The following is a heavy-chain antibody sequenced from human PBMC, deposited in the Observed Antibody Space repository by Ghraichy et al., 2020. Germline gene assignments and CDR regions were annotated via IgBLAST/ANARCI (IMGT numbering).Heavy chain of an antibody. CDR1: GFTFSSYS. J-gene: IGHJ6*02. D-gene: IGHD2-2*01. Sequence: GESLNISCAASGFTFSSYSMNWVRQAPGKGLEWVSSISSSSSYIYYADSVKGRFTISRDNAKNSLYLQMNSLRAEDTAVYYCASPHPDIVVVPADTPLNYYYGMDVWGQGTTVTVSS. V-gene: IGHV3-21*01. CDR2: ISSSSSYI. CDR3: ASPHPDIVVVPADTPLNYYYGMDV.